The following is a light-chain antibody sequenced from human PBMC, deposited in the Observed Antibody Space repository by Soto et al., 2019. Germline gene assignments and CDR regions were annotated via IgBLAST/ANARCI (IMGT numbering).Light chain of an antibody. CDR1: QSVSSN. Sequence: EIVMTQSPATLSVSPGERATLSCRASQSVSSNLAWYQQKPGQAPRLLIYGASTRATGIPVRFSGSGSGKEFTLTISRLEPEDFAVYYCQQYGSSGTFGQGTKVDIK. J-gene: IGKJ1*01. V-gene: IGKV3-15*01. CDR3: QQYGSSGT. CDR2: GAS.